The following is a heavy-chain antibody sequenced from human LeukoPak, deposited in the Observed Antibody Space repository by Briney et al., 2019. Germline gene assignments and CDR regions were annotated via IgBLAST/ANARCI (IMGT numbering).Heavy chain of an antibody. D-gene: IGHD6-13*01. Sequence: APVKVSCKASGYTFTSYDINWVRQATGQGLEWMGWMNPNSGNTGYAQKFQGRVTMTRNTSISTAYMELSSLRSEDTAVYYCARGRVAAAGTGYFQHWGQGTLVTVSS. CDR3: ARGRVAAAGTGYFQH. V-gene: IGHV1-8*01. CDR2: MNPNSGNT. J-gene: IGHJ1*01. CDR1: GYTFTSYD.